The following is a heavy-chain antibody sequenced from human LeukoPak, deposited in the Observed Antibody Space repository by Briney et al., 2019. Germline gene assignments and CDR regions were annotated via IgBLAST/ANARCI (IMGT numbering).Heavy chain of an antibody. CDR1: GGSINSYY. D-gene: IGHD3-9*01. CDR2: IYYSGST. J-gene: IGHJ5*02. V-gene: IGHV4-59*01. Sequence: SETLSLTCTVSGGSINSYYWSWIRQPPGKGLEWIGYIYYSGSTNYNPSLKSRVTISVHTSKNQFSLKLSSVTAADTAVYYCARLTGYSSESWFDPWGQGTLVTVSS. CDR3: ARLTGYSSESWFDP.